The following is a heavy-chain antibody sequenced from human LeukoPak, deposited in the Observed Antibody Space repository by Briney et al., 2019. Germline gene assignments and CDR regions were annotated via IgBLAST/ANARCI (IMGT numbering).Heavy chain of an antibody. CDR1: GFTFSSYA. V-gene: IGHV3-23*01. CDR2: ISGSGGST. J-gene: IGHJ6*03. CDR3: AKGPQSTYYYYMDV. D-gene: IGHD2-2*01. Sequence: GGSLRLSCAASGFTFSSYAMSWARQAPGKGLEWVSGISGSGGSTYYAGSVQGRFTISRDNSKNTLYLQTNSLRAEDTAVYYCAKGPQSTYYYYMDVWGKGTTVTASS.